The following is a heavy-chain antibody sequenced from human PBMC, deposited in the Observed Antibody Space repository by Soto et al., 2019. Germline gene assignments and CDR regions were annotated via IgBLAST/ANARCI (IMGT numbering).Heavy chain of an antibody. J-gene: IGHJ4*02. CDR2: VYWDDDK. D-gene: IGHD2-2*01. Sequence: QITLNESGPTLVKPTQTLTLTCTFSGFSLSTRDVGVGWIRQPPGEALEWLGVVYWDDDKTYSPSLKSRLTSTKDTSKNQVVLRMTKMDPVDTATYYCAHCRGGVASFWGQGTLVTVSS. CDR1: GFSLSTRDVG. V-gene: IGHV2-5*02. CDR3: AHCRGGVASF.